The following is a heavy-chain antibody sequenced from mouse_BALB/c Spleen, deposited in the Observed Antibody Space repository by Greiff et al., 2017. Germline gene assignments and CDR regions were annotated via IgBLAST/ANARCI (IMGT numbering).Heavy chain of an antibody. J-gene: IGHJ2*01. CDR1: GFAFSSYD. V-gene: IGHV5-12-1*01. Sequence: EVQGVVSGGGLVKPGGSLTLSCAASGFAFSSYDMSWVRQTPEKRLAWVAYISSVGGSTDYPDTVKGRFTISRDNAKNTLYLQMSSLKSEDTAMYYCARQGFMNRGQGSKRTVSA. CDR2: ISSVGGST. D-gene: IGHD1-1*01. CDR3: ARQGFMN.